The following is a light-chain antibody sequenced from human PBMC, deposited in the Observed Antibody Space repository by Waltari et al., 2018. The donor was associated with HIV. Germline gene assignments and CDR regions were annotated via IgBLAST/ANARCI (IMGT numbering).Light chain of an antibody. CDR1: SSDVGGYNY. Sequence: QSALTQPASVSGSPGQSITISCTGTSSDVGGYNYVSWSQQHPGKAPKLMIYEVSNRHSGVSNRFSGSKSCNTASLTISGLQAEDEADYYCSSYTSSSLYVFGTGTKVTVL. CDR3: SSYTSSSLYV. V-gene: IGLV2-14*01. CDR2: EVS. J-gene: IGLJ1*01.